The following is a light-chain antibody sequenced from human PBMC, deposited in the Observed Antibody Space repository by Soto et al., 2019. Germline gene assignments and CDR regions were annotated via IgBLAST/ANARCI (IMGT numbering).Light chain of an antibody. CDR1: QSVSSN. J-gene: IGKJ4*01. Sequence: EIVLTQSPGTLSLSPGERATLSCRASQSVSSNFLAWYQHKPGQAPRLLIYDASNRATGVPTRFSSSGSGTDFTLTISSLEPEDFAVYYCQQRNKWPPVTFGGGTRVEIK. CDR3: QQRNKWPPVT. CDR2: DAS. V-gene: IGKV3-11*01.